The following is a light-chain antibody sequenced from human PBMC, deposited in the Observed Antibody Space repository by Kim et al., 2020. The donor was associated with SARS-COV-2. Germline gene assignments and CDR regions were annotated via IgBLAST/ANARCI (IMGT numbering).Light chain of an antibody. CDR3: CSFAGKSRV. CDR1: SSDVGSYNL. J-gene: IGLJ3*02. V-gene: IGLV2-23*01. CDR2: EGS. Sequence: PGQAITISCTGSSSDVGSYNLVSWYQQHPGKAPNLMIYEGSKRPSGVSNRFSGSKSGNTASLTISGLQAEDEDDYYCCSFAGKSRVFGGGTQLTVL.